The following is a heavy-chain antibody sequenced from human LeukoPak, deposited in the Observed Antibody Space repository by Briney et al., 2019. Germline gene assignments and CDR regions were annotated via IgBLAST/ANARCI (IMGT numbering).Heavy chain of an antibody. J-gene: IGHJ4*02. CDR3: AKVTGDGYNVDY. Sequence: GGSLRLSCAASGFTFSSYAMSWVRQARGKGLEWVPAISGSGGSTYYADSVKGRLTISRDNSKNTLYLQMNSLRAEDTAVYYCAKVTGDGYNVDYWGQGTLVTVSS. D-gene: IGHD5-24*01. V-gene: IGHV3-23*01. CDR1: GFTFSSYA. CDR2: ISGSGGST.